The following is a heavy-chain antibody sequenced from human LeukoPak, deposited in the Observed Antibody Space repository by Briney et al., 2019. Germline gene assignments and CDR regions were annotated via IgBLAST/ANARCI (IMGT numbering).Heavy chain of an antibody. Sequence: SETLSLTCAVYGGSFSGYYWSWIRQPPGKGLEWIGEINHSGSTNYNPSLKSRVTISVDTSKNQFSLKLSSVTAADTAVYYCARGYYYYGMDVWGQGTTVTVTS. CDR2: INHSGST. CDR1: GGSFSGYY. J-gene: IGHJ6*02. V-gene: IGHV4-34*01. CDR3: ARGYYYYGMDV.